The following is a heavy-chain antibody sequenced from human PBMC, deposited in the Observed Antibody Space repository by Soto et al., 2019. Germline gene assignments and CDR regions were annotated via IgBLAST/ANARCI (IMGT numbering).Heavy chain of an antibody. D-gene: IGHD5-12*01. Sequence: EVQLLESGGGLVQPGGSLRLSCAASGFTFSSYAMSWVRQAPGKGLEWVSAISGSGGSSYYADSVKGRFTISRDNSKNTLYLQMNSLRAEDTAVYYCAKDPHYGGYADYWGQGTLVTVSS. J-gene: IGHJ4*02. CDR3: AKDPHYGGYADY. V-gene: IGHV3-23*01. CDR1: GFTFSSYA. CDR2: ISGSGGSS.